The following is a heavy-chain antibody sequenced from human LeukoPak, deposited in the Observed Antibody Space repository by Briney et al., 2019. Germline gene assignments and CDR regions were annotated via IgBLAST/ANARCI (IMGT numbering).Heavy chain of an antibody. CDR2: ISGSGGST. J-gene: IGHJ6*02. CDR3: APNRGSGGYYYYSMDV. D-gene: IGHD1-14*01. V-gene: IGHV3-23*01. Sequence: GGSLRLSCAASGFTFSSYAMSWVRQAPGKGLEWVSAISGSGGSTYYADSVKGRFTISRDNSKNTLYLQMNSLRAEDTAVYYCAPNRGSGGYYYYSMDVWGQGTTVTVSS. CDR1: GFTFSSYA.